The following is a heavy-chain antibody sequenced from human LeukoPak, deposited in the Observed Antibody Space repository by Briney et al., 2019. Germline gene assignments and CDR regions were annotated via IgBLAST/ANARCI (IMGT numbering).Heavy chain of an antibody. J-gene: IGHJ6*03. V-gene: IGHV4-4*07. Sequence: SETLSPTCTVSGGPISSYYWSWIRQPAGKGLEWIGRIYTSGSTNYNPSLKSRVTMSVDTSKNQFSLKLSSVTAADTAVYYCARGSIAVAGTDPYYYYYMDVWGKGTTVTVSS. CDR1: GGPISSYY. CDR2: IYTSGST. CDR3: ARGSIAVAGTDPYYYYYMDV. D-gene: IGHD6-19*01.